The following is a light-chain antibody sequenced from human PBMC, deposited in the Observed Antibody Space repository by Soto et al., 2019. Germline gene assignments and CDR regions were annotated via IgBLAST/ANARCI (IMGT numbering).Light chain of an antibody. CDR2: DAS. V-gene: IGKV1-5*01. Sequence: DIQMTQSPSTLSASVGDRVTITCRASQSSSRWLAWYQQKPGKAPKLLIYDASNLESGVPSRFSGSGSGTEFTLTISSLQPDDFANYYCQQYNSYPYTFGQGTKLEI. J-gene: IGKJ2*01. CDR3: QQYNSYPYT. CDR1: QSSSRW.